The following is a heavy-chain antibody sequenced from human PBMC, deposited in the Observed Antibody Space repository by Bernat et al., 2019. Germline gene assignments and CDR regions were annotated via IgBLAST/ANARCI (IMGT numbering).Heavy chain of an antibody. CDR3: AIDPGYSGYDWSDY. Sequence: QVQLVESGGGVVQPGRSLRLSCAASGFTFSSYGMHWVRQAPGKGLEWVAVISYDGSNKYYADSVKGRFTISRDNSKNTLYLQMNSLRAEDTAVYYCAIDPGYSGYDWSDYWGQGTLVTVSS. CDR1: GFTFSSYG. V-gene: IGHV3-30*03. CDR2: ISYDGSNK. D-gene: IGHD5-12*01. J-gene: IGHJ4*02.